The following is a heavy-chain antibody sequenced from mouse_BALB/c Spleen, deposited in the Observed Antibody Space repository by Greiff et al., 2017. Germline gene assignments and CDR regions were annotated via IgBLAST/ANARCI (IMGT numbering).Heavy chain of an antibody. Sequence: EVKLQESGPELVKPGASVKMSCKASGYTFTSYVMHWVKQKPGQGLEWIGYINPYNDGTKYNEKFKGKATLTSDKSSSTAYMELSSLTSEDSAVYYCARSGNGNYEDAMDYWGQGTSVTVSS. V-gene: IGHV1-14*01. CDR1: GYTFTSYV. CDR3: ARSGNGNYEDAMDY. CDR2: INPYNDGT. D-gene: IGHD2-1*01. J-gene: IGHJ4*01.